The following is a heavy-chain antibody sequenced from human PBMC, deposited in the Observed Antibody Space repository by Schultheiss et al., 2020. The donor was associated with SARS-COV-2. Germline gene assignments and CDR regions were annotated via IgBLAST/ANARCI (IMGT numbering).Heavy chain of an antibody. CDR3: ARGYADYRYYFDY. CDR2: IYYSGST. CDR1: GCSISSGGYY. V-gene: IGHV4-31*03. D-gene: IGHD4-17*01. Sequence: SETLSLTCTVSGCSISSGGYYWSWIRQPPGKGLEWIGYIYYSGSTYYNPSLKSRVTISVDTSKNQFSLKLSSVTAADTAVYYCARGYADYRYYFDYWGQGTLVTVSS. J-gene: IGHJ4*02.